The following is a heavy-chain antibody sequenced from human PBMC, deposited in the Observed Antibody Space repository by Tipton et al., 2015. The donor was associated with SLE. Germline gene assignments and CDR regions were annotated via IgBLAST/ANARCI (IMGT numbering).Heavy chain of an antibody. CDR1: GGSISSSNW. J-gene: IGHJ4*02. D-gene: IGHD6-13*01. CDR2: IYHSGST. CDR3: ARRESSSHDY. Sequence: TLSLTCAVSGGSISSSNWWRWVRQPPGKGLEWIGEIYHSGSTNYNPSLKSRVTISVDKSKNEFSQKMCSVTAADTAVYYCARRESSSHDYWGQGTLVTVSS. V-gene: IGHV4-4*02.